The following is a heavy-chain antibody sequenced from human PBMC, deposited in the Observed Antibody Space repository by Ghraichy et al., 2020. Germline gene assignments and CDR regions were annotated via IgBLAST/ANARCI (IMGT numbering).Heavy chain of an antibody. D-gene: IGHD2/OR15-2a*01. CDR1: GYIFSTYD. Sequence: ASVKVSCKASGYIFSTYDISWVRQAPGQGLEWLGWISGYNGNTNYAQKFQGRLTVTTDTSTSTAYMDLRSLTSDDTAVYYCARGGVSTRLDIWGQGTVVTVSS. CDR3: ARGGVSTRLDI. J-gene: IGHJ3*02. V-gene: IGHV1-18*01. CDR2: ISGYNGNT.